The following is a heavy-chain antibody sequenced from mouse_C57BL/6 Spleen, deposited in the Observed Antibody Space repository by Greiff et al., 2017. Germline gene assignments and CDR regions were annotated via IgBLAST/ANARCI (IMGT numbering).Heavy chain of an antibody. Sequence: EVQLQQSGPELVKPGASVKISCKASGYTFTDYYMNWVKQSHGKSLEWIGDINPNNGGTSYNQKFKGKATLTVDKSSSTAYMERRSLTSEDAAVYYCARSRWLLDYWGQGTTLTVSS. V-gene: IGHV1-26*01. D-gene: IGHD2-3*01. CDR1: GYTFTDYY. J-gene: IGHJ2*01. CDR2: INPNNGGT. CDR3: ARSRWLLDY.